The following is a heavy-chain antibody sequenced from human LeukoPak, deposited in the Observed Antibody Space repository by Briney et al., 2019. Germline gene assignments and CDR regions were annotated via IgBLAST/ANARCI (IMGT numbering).Heavy chain of an antibody. CDR3: ARDRGTMIVVVITRGWFDP. V-gene: IGHV4-38-2*02. D-gene: IGHD3-22*01. J-gene: IGHJ5*02. CDR1: GYSISSGYY. Sequence: SETLSLTCTVSGYSISSGYYWGWIRQPPGKGLEWIGTIYHSGRTYYNPSLKSRVTISVDTSKNQFSLKLSSVTAADTAVYYCARDRGTMIVVVITRGWFDPWGQGTLVTVSS. CDR2: IYHSGRT.